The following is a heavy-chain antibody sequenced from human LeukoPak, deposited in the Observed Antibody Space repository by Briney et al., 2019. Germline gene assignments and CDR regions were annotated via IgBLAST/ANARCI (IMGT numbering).Heavy chain of an antibody. D-gene: IGHD1-26*01. CDR2: ISGSGDTT. Sequence: GESLRLSCAASGFTFSSYAMTWVRQAPGKGLEWVSVISGSGDTTYYADSVKGRFTISRDNSNNTLYLQMNSLRADDTAIYYCARRRIVGSIDDAFDIWGQGTMVTLSS. V-gene: IGHV3-23*01. CDR1: GFTFSSYA. J-gene: IGHJ3*02. CDR3: ARRRIVGSIDDAFDI.